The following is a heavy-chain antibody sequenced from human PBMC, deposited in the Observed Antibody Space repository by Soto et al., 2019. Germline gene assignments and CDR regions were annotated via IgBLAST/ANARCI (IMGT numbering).Heavy chain of an antibody. D-gene: IGHD3-10*01. CDR2: IWYDGSNK. Sequence: QVQLVESGGGVVQPGRSLRISCAASRFNFSSYGMHWVRQAPGKGLEWVAVIWYDGSNKYYADSVKGRFTISRDNSKKTLYLQMNSLRAEDTAVYYCARDSTSDYGIHGPVDYWGQGTLVTVSS. V-gene: IGHV3-33*01. CDR1: RFNFSSYG. J-gene: IGHJ4*02. CDR3: ARDSTSDYGIHGPVDY.